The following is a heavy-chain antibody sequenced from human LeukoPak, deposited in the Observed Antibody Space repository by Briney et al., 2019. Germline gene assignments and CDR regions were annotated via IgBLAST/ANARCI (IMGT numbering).Heavy chain of an antibody. Sequence: GGSLRLSCAASGFTFSSYAMSWVRQAPGKGLEWVSAISGSGGSTYYADSVKGRFTISRDNSKNTLYLQMNSLRAEDTAVYYCARDNGGGTSLYFQHWGQGTLVTVS. V-gene: IGHV3-23*01. CDR1: GFTFSSYA. J-gene: IGHJ1*01. CDR2: ISGSGGST. CDR3: ARDNGGGTSLYFQH. D-gene: IGHD1-1*01.